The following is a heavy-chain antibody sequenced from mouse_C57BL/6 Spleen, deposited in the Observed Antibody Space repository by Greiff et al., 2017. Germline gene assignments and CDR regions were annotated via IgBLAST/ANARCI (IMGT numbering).Heavy chain of an antibody. V-gene: IGHV1-54*01. D-gene: IGHD1-1*01. CDR3: ARDGYSDY. Sequence: VQLVESGAELVRPGTSVKVSCKASGYAFTNYLIEWVKQRPGQGLEWIGVINPGSGGTNYNEKFKGKATLTADKSSSTAYMQLSSLTSEDSAVYFCARDGYSDYWGQGTTLTVSS. CDR1: GYAFTNYL. J-gene: IGHJ2*01. CDR2: INPGSGGT.